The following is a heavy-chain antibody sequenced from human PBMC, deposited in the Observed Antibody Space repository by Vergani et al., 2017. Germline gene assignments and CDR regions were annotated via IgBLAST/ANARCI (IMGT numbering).Heavy chain of an antibody. CDR1: GGTFSSYA. CDR2: IIPIFGTA. D-gene: IGHD3-3*01. V-gene: IGHV1-69*14. Sequence: QVQLVQSGAEVKKPGSSVKVSCKASGGTFSSYAISWVRQAPGQGLEWMGRIIPIFGTANYAQKFQGRVTITADKSTSTAYMELSSLRSEDTAVYYCARDGGYDFWSGYYGGFYYYYGMDVWGQGTTVTVSS. CDR3: ARDGGYDFWSGYYGGFYYYYGMDV. J-gene: IGHJ6*02.